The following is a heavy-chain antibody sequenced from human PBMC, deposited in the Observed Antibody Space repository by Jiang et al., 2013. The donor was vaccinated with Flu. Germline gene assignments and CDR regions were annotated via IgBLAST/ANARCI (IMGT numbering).Heavy chain of an antibody. Sequence: FQGRVTITRDTSASIAYMELSSLRSEDTAVYYCARANDWNDVGFDYWGQGTLVTVSS. J-gene: IGHJ4*02. V-gene: IGHV1-3*01. D-gene: IGHD1-1*01. CDR3: ARANDWNDVGFDY.